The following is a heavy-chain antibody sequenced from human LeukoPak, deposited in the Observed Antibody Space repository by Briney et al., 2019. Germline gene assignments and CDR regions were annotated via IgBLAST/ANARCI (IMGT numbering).Heavy chain of an antibody. Sequence: GGSLRLSCEVSGLTFSNVWMHWVRQTPGQGLVWVCRINTAGSAVYADPVKGRFTISRDNAKNMVYLQMNSLRTEDTAVYYCASFRDTDNWGRGTMVTVSS. D-gene: IGHD2-21*01. CDR3: ASFRDTDN. CDR1: GLTFSNVW. CDR2: INTAGSA. J-gene: IGHJ3*01. V-gene: IGHV3-74*01.